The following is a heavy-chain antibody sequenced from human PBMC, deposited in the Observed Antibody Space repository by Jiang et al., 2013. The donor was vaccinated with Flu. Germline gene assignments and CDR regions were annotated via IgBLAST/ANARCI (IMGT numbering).Heavy chain of an antibody. D-gene: IGHD2-21*01. J-gene: IGHJ3*01. CDR1: GDSISNYY. V-gene: IGHV4-59*01. CDR3: AREYSAFDF. CDR2: IHHSGST. Sequence: TCTVSGDSISNYYWHWIRQPPGKGLEWIGYIHHSGSTSYNPSLKSRLTISVDTSKNQLSLRLSSVTAADTAVYYCAREYSAFDFWGQGTMVTVSS.